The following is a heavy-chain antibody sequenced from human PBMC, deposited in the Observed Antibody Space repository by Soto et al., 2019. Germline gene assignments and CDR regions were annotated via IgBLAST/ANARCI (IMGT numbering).Heavy chain of an antibody. D-gene: IGHD2-15*01. V-gene: IGHV1-69*01. CDR3: ARSQGGSSSLDIYYYYYYGMDV. Sequence: QVQLVQSGAEVKKPGSSVKVSCKAPGGTFSSYAISWVRQAPGQGLEWMGGIIPIFGTANYEQKFKGRVTITADESTSTGYMELSSLRSEDTAVYYCARSQGGSSSLDIYYYYYYGMDVWGQGTTVTVSS. CDR1: GGTFSSYA. J-gene: IGHJ6*02. CDR2: IIPIFGTA.